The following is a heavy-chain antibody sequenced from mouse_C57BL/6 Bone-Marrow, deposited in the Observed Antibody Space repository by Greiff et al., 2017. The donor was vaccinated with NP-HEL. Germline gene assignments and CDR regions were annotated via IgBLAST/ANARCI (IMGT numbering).Heavy chain of an antibody. J-gene: IGHJ4*01. D-gene: IGHD2-3*01. CDR3: ARYAGYYFYAMDY. CDR2: IRNKANGYTT. V-gene: IGHV7-3*01. Sequence: EVKLVESGGGLVQPGGSLSLSCAASGFTFTDYYMSWVRQPPGKALEWLGFIRNKANGYTTEYSASVKGLFTISRDNSQSILYLQMNALRAEDSATYYCARYAGYYFYAMDYWGQGTSVTVSS. CDR1: GFTFTDYY.